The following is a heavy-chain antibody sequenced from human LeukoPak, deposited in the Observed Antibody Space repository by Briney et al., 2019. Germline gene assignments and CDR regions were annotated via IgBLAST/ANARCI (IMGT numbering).Heavy chain of an antibody. CDR1: GFTLRSYW. V-gene: IGHV3-74*01. CDR2: INSDGSMT. D-gene: IGHD2-2*01. J-gene: IGHJ4*02. Sequence: PGGSLRLSCAASGFTLRSYWMHRFRQVPGKGLVWVSRINSDGSMTSYADSVKGRFTISRDNAENTLYLQMNSLRAEDTGVYFCRRVTASWHPYIDYWGQGTPVSVSS. CDR3: RRVTASWHPYIDY.